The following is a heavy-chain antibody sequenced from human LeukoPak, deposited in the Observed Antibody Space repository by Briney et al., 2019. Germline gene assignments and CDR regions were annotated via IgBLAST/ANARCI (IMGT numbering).Heavy chain of an antibody. J-gene: IGHJ5*02. CDR2: IYYTGDT. CDR3: RKVGGNSSS. V-gene: IGHV4-31*03. Sequence: SETLSLSCSVSGGSVSSPIFYWNWIRQHPGKGLEWIGYIYYTGDTFYNPSLKSRVTMSLDTSDNQFSLKMSSVTAADTAMYYCRKVGGNSSSWGQGTLVTVSS. D-gene: IGHD4-23*01. CDR1: GGSVSSPIFY.